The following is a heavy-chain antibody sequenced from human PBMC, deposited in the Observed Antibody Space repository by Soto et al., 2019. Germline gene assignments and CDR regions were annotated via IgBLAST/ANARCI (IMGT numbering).Heavy chain of an antibody. Sequence: ASVKVSCKTSGYTFTNYPMHWVRQAPGQRLEWMGWFSAGNGDTEYSQNFQGRGTITRDTSASTAYMELNSLRSEDTAVYYCASHQGLERWLVLDYSGQGILVTVSS. CDR2: FSAGNGDT. J-gene: IGHJ4*02. CDR1: GYTFTNYP. D-gene: IGHD6-19*01. V-gene: IGHV1-3*01. CDR3: ASHQGLERWLVLDY.